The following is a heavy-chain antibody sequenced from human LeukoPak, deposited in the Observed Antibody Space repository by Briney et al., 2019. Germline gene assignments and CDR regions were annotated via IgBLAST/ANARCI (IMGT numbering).Heavy chain of an antibody. CDR2: ISETGHNT. V-gene: IGHV3-23*01. D-gene: IGHD6-19*01. Sequence: GGSLRLSCAASGFNFWNYALSWVRQVPGKGLEWVSCISETGHNTRYADSVKGRFTISRDNSKNTLYLEMSSLIVDDTAVYYCARGDGQISTGWYWSPGTVVTVSS. CDR3: ARGDGQISTGWY. J-gene: IGHJ4*02. CDR1: GFNFWNYA.